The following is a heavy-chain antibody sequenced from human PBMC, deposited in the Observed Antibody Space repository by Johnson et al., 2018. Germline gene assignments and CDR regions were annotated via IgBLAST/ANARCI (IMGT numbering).Heavy chain of an antibody. Sequence: QVQLQQWGAGLLKPSETLSLTCAVYGGSFSGYYWSWIRQPPGKGLDWIGEINHSGSTNYNPALKSRVTISVDTSKNQFPLKLRSVTAADTAVYYCARVMAAAGYYYYYYMDVGGKGTTVTVSS. V-gene: IGHV4-34*01. CDR1: GGSFSGYY. D-gene: IGHD6-13*01. CDR2: INHSGST. CDR3: ARVMAAAGYYYYYYMDV. J-gene: IGHJ6*03.